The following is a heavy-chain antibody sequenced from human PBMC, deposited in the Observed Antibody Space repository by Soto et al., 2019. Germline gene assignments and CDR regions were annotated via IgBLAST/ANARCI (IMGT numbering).Heavy chain of an antibody. V-gene: IGHV4-59*01. CDR3: ARDGDDILTGPGWFDP. Sequence: ETLSLTCTVSGGSISSYYWSWIRQPPGKGLEWIGYIYYSGSTNYNPSLKSRVTISVDTSKNQFSLKLSSVTAADTAVYYCARDGDDILTGPGWFDPWGQGTLVTVSS. D-gene: IGHD3-9*01. CDR1: GGSISSYY. CDR2: IYYSGST. J-gene: IGHJ5*02.